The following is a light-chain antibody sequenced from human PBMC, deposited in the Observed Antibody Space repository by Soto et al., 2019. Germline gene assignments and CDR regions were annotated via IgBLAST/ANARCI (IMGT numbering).Light chain of an antibody. Sequence: QSVLTQPPSMSAAPGQKVPISCSGSSSNIGDNFVSWYQHLPGTAPKLLIFDNSQRPSEIPDRFFGSKSGTIATLDITGPQPGDEAVYYCATWDSKLSAVVFGGGTKLTVL. J-gene: IGLJ2*01. CDR3: ATWDSKLSAVV. CDR1: SSNIGDNF. V-gene: IGLV1-51*01. CDR2: DNS.